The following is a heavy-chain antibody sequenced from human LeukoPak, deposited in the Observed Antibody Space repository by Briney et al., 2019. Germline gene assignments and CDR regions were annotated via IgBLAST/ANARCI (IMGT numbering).Heavy chain of an antibody. J-gene: IGHJ4*02. CDR1: GYTFTGYY. CDR3: ARGLTGDLLIDY. Sequence: ASVKVSCKASGYTFTGYYMYWVRQAPGQGLEWMGWINPNSGGTNYAQKFQGWVTMTRDTSISTAYMELGRLRSDDTAVYYCARGLTGDLLIDYWGQGNLVTVSS. V-gene: IGHV1-2*04. D-gene: IGHD7-27*01. CDR2: INPNSGGT.